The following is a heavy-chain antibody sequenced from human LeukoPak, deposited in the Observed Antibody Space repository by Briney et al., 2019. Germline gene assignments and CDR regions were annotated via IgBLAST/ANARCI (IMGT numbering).Heavy chain of an antibody. V-gene: IGHV4-31*03. J-gene: IGHJ6*02. D-gene: IGHD2-21*02. Sequence: SQTLSLTRTVSGGSISSGAYYWSWIRQHPGKGLEWIGYIYYSGSTYYNPSLKSRVTISVDTSKNQFSLKLSSVTAADTAVYYCGLFPDYFDGMDVWGQGTTVTVSS. CDR1: GGSISSGAYY. CDR2: IYYSGST. CDR3: GLFPDYFDGMDV.